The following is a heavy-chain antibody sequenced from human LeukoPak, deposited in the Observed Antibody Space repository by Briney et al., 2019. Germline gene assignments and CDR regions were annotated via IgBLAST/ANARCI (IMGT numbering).Heavy chain of an antibody. V-gene: IGHV4-59*01. CDR2: IYYSGST. CDR3: ARLTVPLRFDP. CDR1: GGSISSYY. J-gene: IGHJ5*02. Sequence: SETPSLTCTVSGGSISSYYWSWIRQPPGKGPEWIGYIYYSGSTSYNPSLKSRVTISVDTSKNQFSLKLNSVSAADTAVYYCARLTVPLRFDPWGQGTLVTVSS. D-gene: IGHD2-2*01.